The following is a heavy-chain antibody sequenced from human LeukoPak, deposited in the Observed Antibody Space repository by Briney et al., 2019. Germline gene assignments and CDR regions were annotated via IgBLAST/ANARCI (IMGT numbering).Heavy chain of an antibody. CDR3: ARRGATVTTCDY. CDR1: GGSFSGYY. Sequence: SETLSLTCAVYGGSFSGYYWSWIRQPPGKGLEWIGEINHSGSTSYNPSLKSRVTISVDTSKNQFSLKLSSVTAADMAVYYCARRGATVTTCDYWGQGTLVTVSS. J-gene: IGHJ4*02. D-gene: IGHD4-17*01. V-gene: IGHV4-34*01. CDR2: INHSGST.